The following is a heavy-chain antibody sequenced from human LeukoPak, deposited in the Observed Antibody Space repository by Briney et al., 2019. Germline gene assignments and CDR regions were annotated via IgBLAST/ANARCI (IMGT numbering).Heavy chain of an antibody. Sequence: GRSLRLSCAASGFTFSSYSMNWVRQAPGKGLEWVSYISSSSSTIYYADSVKGRFTISRDNAKNSLYLQMNSLRAEDTAVYYCARGAVAGKGGYWGQGTLVTVSS. CDR1: GFTFSSYS. J-gene: IGHJ4*02. V-gene: IGHV3-48*01. CDR2: ISSSSSTI. D-gene: IGHD6-19*01. CDR3: ARGAVAGKGGY.